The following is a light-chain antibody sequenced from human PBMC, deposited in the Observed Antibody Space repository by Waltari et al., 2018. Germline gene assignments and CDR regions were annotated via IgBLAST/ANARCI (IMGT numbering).Light chain of an antibody. CDR2: KAS. CDR3: QQYNRRWT. Sequence: DIQMTQSPSTLSASVGDRVTITCRASQSISSWLAWYQQKPGKAPTILIYKASSVESGGPSRFSGSGSGQEFTLTISSLQPDDFATYYCQQYNRRWTFGQGTKVEIK. J-gene: IGKJ1*01. CDR1: QSISSW. V-gene: IGKV1-5*03.